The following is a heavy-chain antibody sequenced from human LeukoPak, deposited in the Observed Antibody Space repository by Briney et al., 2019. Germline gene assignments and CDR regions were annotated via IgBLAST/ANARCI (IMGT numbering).Heavy chain of an antibody. CDR1: GGSISSGSYY. Sequence: SETLSLTCTVSGGSISSGSYYWSWIRQPAGKGLEWTGRIYTSGSTNYNPSLKSRVTISVDTSKNQFSLKLSSVTAADTAVYYCARDGYSGYEFDYWGQGTLVTVSS. D-gene: IGHD5-12*01. J-gene: IGHJ4*02. CDR3: ARDGYSGYEFDY. CDR2: IYTSGST. V-gene: IGHV4-61*02.